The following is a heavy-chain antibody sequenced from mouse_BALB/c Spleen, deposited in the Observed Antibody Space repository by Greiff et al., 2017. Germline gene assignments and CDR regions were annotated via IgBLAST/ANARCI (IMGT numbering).Heavy chain of an antibody. CDR2: ISSGSSTI. Sequence: EVKLMESGGGLVQPGGSRKLSCAASGFTFSSFGMHWVRQAPEKGLEWVAYISSGSSTIYYADTVKGRFTISRDNPKNTLFLQMTSLRSEDTAMYYCARLGYGSSYGFAYWGQGTLVTVSA. CDR3: ARLGYGSSYGFAY. CDR1: GFTFSSFG. J-gene: IGHJ3*01. D-gene: IGHD1-1*01. V-gene: IGHV5-17*02.